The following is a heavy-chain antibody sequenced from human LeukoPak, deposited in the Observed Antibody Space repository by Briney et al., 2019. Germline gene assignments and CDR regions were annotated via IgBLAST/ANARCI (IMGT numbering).Heavy chain of an antibody. V-gene: IGHV3-23*01. Sequence: GGSLRLTCAASGFRLNNYAMSWVRQAPGKGLEWVSTLGGDGTSTLNADSVKGGFTVSRDTTKNILSMQMTGLRAEDTAVYCCTTTLKAVTLRGDFQHWGQGTLVTVSS. D-gene: IGHD6-19*01. J-gene: IGHJ1*01. CDR2: LGGDGTST. CDR1: GFRLNNYA. CDR3: TTTLKAVTLRGDFQH.